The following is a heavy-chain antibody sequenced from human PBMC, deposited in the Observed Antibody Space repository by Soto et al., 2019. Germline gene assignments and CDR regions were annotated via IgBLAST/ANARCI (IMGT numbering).Heavy chain of an antibody. CDR1: GYTFTSYG. Sequence: QVQLVQSGAEVKKPGASVKVSCKASGYTFTSYGISWVRQAPGQGLEWMGWISAYNGNTNYAQKLQGRVTMTTDTSTSTDYMELRSLRSDDTAVYYCARESTYYDFWSGPNYYYYGMDVWGQGTTVTVSS. V-gene: IGHV1-18*01. D-gene: IGHD3-3*01. CDR3: ARESTYYDFWSGPNYYYYGMDV. CDR2: ISAYNGNT. J-gene: IGHJ6*02.